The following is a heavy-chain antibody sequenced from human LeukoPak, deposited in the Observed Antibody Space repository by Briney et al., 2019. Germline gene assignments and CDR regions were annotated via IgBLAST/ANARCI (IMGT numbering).Heavy chain of an antibody. Sequence: GGSLRLSCAASGFILSDYYMSWIRQAPGKGREWVSYSSGSGSTIYYAGSVKGRFAISRDNAKNSLYLQMNSLRAEDTAVYYCARRRDFIDYWGQGTLVTVSS. D-gene: IGHD3/OR15-3a*01. CDR1: GFILSDYY. CDR2: SSGSGSTI. J-gene: IGHJ4*02. CDR3: ARRRDFIDY. V-gene: IGHV3-11*01.